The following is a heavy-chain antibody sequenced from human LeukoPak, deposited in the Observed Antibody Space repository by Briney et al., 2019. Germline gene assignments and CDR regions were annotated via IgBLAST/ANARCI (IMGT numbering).Heavy chain of an antibody. CDR3: ARGCRRYWYDYVWGSYRYTSGHFDY. CDR2: INHSGST. V-gene: IGHV4-34*01. J-gene: IGHJ4*02. D-gene: IGHD3-16*02. CDR1: GGSFSGYY. Sequence: SETLSLTCAVYGGSFSGYYWSWIRQPPGKGLEWIGEINHSGSTNYNPSLKSRVTISVDTSKNQFSLKLSSVTAAATAVYYCARGCRRYWYDYVWGSYRYTSGHFDYWGQGTLVTVSS.